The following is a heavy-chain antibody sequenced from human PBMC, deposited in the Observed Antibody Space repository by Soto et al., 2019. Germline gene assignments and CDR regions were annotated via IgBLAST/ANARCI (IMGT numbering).Heavy chain of an antibody. J-gene: IGHJ3*01. CDR1: GFPFRNYW. V-gene: IGHV3-7*03. Sequence: VVSQMLSCAASGFPFRNYWMSWVRHAPGMGLEWVANIKSDGSDKYYVDSVKGRFTISRDNTKNSLSLQMNSLRAEDTAVYYCARDRYSSSLFDFWGQGTMVTVSS. CDR2: IKSDGSDK. CDR3: ARDRYSSSLFDF. D-gene: IGHD6-13*01.